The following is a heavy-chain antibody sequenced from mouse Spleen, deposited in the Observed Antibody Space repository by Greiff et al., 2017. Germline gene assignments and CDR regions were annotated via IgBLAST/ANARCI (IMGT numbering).Heavy chain of an antibody. CDR1: GFNIKDTY. D-gene: IGHD2-10*01. V-gene: IGHV14-3*02. CDR2: IDPANGNT. CDR3: ARSYYGNYVFAY. J-gene: IGHJ3*01. Sequence: VHVKQSGAELVKPGASVKLSCTASGFNIKDTYMHWVKQRPEQGLEWIGRIDPANGNTKYDPKFQGKATITADTSSNTAYLQLSSLTSEDTAVYYCARSYYGNYVFAYWGQGTLVTVSA.